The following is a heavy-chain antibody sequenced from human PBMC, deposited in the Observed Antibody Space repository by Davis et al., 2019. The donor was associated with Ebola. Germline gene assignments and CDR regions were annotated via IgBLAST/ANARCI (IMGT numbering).Heavy chain of an antibody. D-gene: IGHD3-22*01. J-gene: IGHJ4*02. CDR2: INAGNGNT. V-gene: IGHV1-3*01. CDR3: ARGGRMIVVSAFDY. CDR1: GYTFSSHA. Sequence: ASVKVSCKASGYTFSSHAMHWVRQAPGQRLEWMGWINAGNGNTKYSQKFQGRVTMTRDTSTSTVYMELSGLRSEDTAVYYCARGGRMIVVSAFDYWGQGTLVTVSS.